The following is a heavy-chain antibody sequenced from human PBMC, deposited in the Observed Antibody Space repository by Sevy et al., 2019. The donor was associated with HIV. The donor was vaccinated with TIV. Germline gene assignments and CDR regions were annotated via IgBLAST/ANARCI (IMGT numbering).Heavy chain of an antibody. CDR1: GFTFSDHY. V-gene: IGHV3-72*01. D-gene: IGHD6-13*01. J-gene: IGHJ4*02. CDR3: ATHAGIAAAGRVFDY. CDR2: TRNKADGYTT. Sequence: GGSLRLSCVASGFTFSDHYMEWVRQAPGKGLEWVGRTRNKADGYTTEYAASVNGRFTISRDDSKNSLYVQMNSLKTEDTAVYYCATHAGIAAAGRVFDYWGQRTLVTVSS.